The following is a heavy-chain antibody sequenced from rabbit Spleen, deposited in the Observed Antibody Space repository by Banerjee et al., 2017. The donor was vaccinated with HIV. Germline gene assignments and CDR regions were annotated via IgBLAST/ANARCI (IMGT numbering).Heavy chain of an antibody. Sequence: QLVESGGGLVQPGGSLKLSCKASGFSFSSGYDMCWVRQAPGKGLEYIGWINTISSAYYANWVNGRFTISSDNAQNTVGLQLNSLTAADTATYFCARTGSSWSLNLWGQGTLVTVS. V-gene: IGHV1S7*01. CDR1: GFSFSSGYD. J-gene: IGHJ4*01. CDR3: ARTGSSWSLNL. CDR2: INTISSA. D-gene: IGHD8-1*01.